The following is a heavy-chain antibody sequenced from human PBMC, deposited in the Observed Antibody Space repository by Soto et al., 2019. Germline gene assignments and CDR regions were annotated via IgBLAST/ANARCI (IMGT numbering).Heavy chain of an antibody. CDR3: ARGVDYWSGYLF. V-gene: IGHV4-34*01. D-gene: IGHD3-3*01. CDR2: IHHGGST. CDR1: GGSLDGYY. Sequence: ETLSLSCSLYGGSLDGYYWSWIRQSPGKGLEWIGEIHHGGSTKYNPSLKSRVSLSVDTSTKQFSLNMTSMTAADRGVYYCARGVDYWSGYLFRGQGTPVTVCS. J-gene: IGHJ4*02.